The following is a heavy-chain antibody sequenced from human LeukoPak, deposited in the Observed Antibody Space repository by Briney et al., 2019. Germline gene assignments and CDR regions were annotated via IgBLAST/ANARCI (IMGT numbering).Heavy chain of an antibody. CDR1: GGSFSGYY. Sequence: SETLSLTCAVYGGSFSGYYWSWVRQPPGKGLEWIGEINHSGSTNYNPSLKSRVTISVDTSKNQFSLKLSSVTAADTAVYYCAVITMTAFDIWGQGTMVTVSS. D-gene: IGHD3-22*01. CDR2: INHSGST. V-gene: IGHV4-34*01. CDR3: AVITMTAFDI. J-gene: IGHJ3*02.